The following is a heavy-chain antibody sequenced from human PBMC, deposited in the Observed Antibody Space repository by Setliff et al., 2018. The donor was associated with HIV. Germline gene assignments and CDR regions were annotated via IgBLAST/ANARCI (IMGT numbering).Heavy chain of an antibody. CDR1: GGSISSDDYY. CDR3: VRSIHGGGSEPFDT. D-gene: IGHD3-10*01. J-gene: IGHJ5*02. Sequence: PSETLSLTCTVSGGSISSDDYYWNWIRQPPGKGLEWIGYITYSGSAYYNPSLKSRVTISIDTSNNQFSLSLTSVTAADTAVYYCVRSIHGGGSEPFDTWGQGILVTVSS. CDR2: ITYSGSA. V-gene: IGHV4-30-4*08.